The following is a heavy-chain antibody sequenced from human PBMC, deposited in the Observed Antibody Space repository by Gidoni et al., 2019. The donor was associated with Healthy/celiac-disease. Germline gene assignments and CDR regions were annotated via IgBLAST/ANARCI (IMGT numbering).Heavy chain of an antibody. V-gene: IGHV3-30*03. J-gene: IGHJ6*03. Sequence: QVQLVESGGGVVQPGRSLRLSCAASGFHFSSYGMHWVRQAPGKGLEWVAVISYDGSNKYYADSVKGRFTISRDNSKNTLYLQMNSLRAEDTAVYYCAREQSDDFWSGPGYMDVWGKGTTVTVSS. CDR1: GFHFSSYG. CDR3: AREQSDDFWSGPGYMDV. D-gene: IGHD3-3*01. CDR2: ISYDGSNK.